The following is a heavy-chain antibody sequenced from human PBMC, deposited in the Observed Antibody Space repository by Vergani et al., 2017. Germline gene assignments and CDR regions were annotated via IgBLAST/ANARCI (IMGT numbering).Heavy chain of an antibody. CDR3: ARLEYCSGGSCYSTQNWFDP. CDR1: GYSFTSYW. V-gene: IGHV5-51*01. D-gene: IGHD2-15*01. CDR2: IYPGDSDT. Sequence: EVQLVQSGAEVKKPGESLKISCKGSGYSFTSYWIGWVRQMPGKGLEWMGIIYPGDSDTRYSPSFQGQVTISADKSISTAYLQWSSLKASDTAMYYCARLEYCSGGSCYSTQNWFDPWGQGTLVTVSS. J-gene: IGHJ5*02.